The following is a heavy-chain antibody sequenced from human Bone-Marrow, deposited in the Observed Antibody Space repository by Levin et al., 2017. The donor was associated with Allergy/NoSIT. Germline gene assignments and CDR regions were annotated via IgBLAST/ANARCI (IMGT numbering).Heavy chain of an antibody. CDR2: IGLYNSDT. J-gene: IGHJ6*02. D-gene: IGHD1-26*01. V-gene: IGHV1-18*03. Sequence: GESLKISCKTSGYSFFSYGITWVRKAPGQGLEWMGWIGLYNSDTKYAQKFQGRVTLTRDTATGTAYMELKSLTEDDMAVYYCAREGKRGSGTYWGVYHYYGMDAWGQGTTVTVSS. CDR3: AREGKRGSGTYWGVYHYYGMDA. CDR1: GYSFFSYG.